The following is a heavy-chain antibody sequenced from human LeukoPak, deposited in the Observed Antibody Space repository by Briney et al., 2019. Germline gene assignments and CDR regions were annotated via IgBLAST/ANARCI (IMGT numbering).Heavy chain of an antibody. CDR2: IYYSGST. D-gene: IGHD1-26*01. Sequence: SGTLSLTCTVSGGSISSSSYYWGWIRQPPGKGLEWIGSIYYSGSTYYNPSLKSRVTISVDTSKNQFSLKLSSVTAADTAVYYCARQYSGSYEDYWGQGTLVTVSS. V-gene: IGHV4-39*01. CDR3: ARQYSGSYEDY. J-gene: IGHJ4*02. CDR1: GGSISSSSYY.